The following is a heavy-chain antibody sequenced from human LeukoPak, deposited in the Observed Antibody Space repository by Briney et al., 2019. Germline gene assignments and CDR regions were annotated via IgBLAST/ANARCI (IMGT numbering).Heavy chain of an antibody. CDR1: GGSFSGYY. J-gene: IGHJ4*02. Sequence: SETLSLTCAVYGGSFSGYYWSWIRQPPGKGLEWIGEINHSGSTNYNPSLKSRVTISVDTSKNQFSLKLSSVTAADTAVYYCAKGPNYGARVDYSDFWGQGTKVTVSS. D-gene: IGHD4-17*01. V-gene: IGHV4-34*01. CDR3: AKGPNYGARVDYSDF. CDR2: INHSGST.